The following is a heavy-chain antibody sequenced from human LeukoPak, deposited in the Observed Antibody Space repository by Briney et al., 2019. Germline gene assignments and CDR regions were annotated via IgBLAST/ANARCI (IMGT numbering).Heavy chain of an antibody. CDR3: AKWEYCSSTSCFKDAFDI. CDR2: ISGSGGST. V-gene: IGHV3-23*01. Sequence: SGGSLRLSCAASGFTFSSYAMSWVRQAPGKGLEWVSAISGSGGSTYYADSVKGRFTISRDNSKNTLYLQMNSLRAEDTAVYYCAKWEYCSSTSCFKDAFDIWGQGTMVTVSS. J-gene: IGHJ3*02. D-gene: IGHD2-2*01. CDR1: GFTFSSYA.